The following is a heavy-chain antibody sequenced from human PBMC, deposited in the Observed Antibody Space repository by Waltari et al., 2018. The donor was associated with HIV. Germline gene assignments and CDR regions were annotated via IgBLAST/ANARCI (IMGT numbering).Heavy chain of an antibody. CDR3: GRYDGDGGGFDS. CDR1: GFSFIDYW. D-gene: IGHD4-17*01. Sequence: EVQLVESGGGLVQPGGSLRLSCETSGFSFIDYWRGWVRQAPGKGVEWVAIIKRGGVQPYNVASMRCRFTASRNNSGASMSLHMTSLRADDTAVYYCGRYDGDGGGFDSWGQGTLVSVSS. J-gene: IGHJ4*02. V-gene: IGHV3-7*01. CDR2: IKRGGVQP.